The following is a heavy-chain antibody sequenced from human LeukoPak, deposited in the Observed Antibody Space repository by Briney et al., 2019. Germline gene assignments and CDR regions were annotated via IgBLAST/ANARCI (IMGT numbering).Heavy chain of an antibody. D-gene: IGHD4-17*01. CDR2: ISHIGRT. Sequence: SETLSLTCAVPGDSFSSHYWTWIPRSPGTGLEWSGYISHIGRTNYNPSLKSRVTISIDTSKNQFSLKLRSVTAADTAVYYCARDLVTVTKGFDIWGQGTMVSVSS. CDR3: ARDLVTVTKGFDI. J-gene: IGHJ3*02. V-gene: IGHV4-59*11. CDR1: GDSFSSHY.